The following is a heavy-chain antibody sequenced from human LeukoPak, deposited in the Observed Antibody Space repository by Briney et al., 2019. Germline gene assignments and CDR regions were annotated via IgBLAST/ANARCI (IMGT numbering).Heavy chain of an antibody. J-gene: IGHJ4*02. Sequence: PGGSLRLSCAASGFTFDDYAMHWVRQAPGKGLEWVSGISWNSGSIGYADSVKGRFTISRDNAKNSLYLQMNSLRAEDTALYYCARIALTGTTPYYFDYWGQGTLVTVSS. V-gene: IGHV3-9*01. CDR1: GFTFDDYA. CDR2: ISWNSGSI. D-gene: IGHD1-7*01. CDR3: ARIALTGTTPYYFDY.